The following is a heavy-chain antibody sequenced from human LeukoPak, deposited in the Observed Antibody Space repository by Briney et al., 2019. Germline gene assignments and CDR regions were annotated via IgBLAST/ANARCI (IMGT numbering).Heavy chain of an antibody. CDR2: INTDGSST. Sequence: PGGSLRLSCAASGFTFSSYWMHWVRQAPGKGLVWVSRINTDGSSTSYADSVKGRFTISRDNAKNTLYLQMNSLRAEDTAVYYCARVMRVGAHFDYWGQGTLVTVSS. V-gene: IGHV3-74*01. J-gene: IGHJ4*02. CDR1: GFTFSSYW. D-gene: IGHD1-26*01. CDR3: ARVMRVGAHFDY.